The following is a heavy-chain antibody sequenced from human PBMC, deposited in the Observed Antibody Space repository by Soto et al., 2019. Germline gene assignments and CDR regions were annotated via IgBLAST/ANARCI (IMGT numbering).Heavy chain of an antibody. Sequence: LSLTCTVSGASLHIGVYYWSWIRQNPGKGLELIGYIYYTGVTYYNPSLWSRVNISVDTSKNQFSLALTSVTAADTAVYYCARDGSSSANWLDXWGQGLLVTVSX. V-gene: IGHV4-31*03. J-gene: IGHJ5*02. CDR3: ARDGSSSANWLDX. CDR1: GASLHIGVYY. D-gene: IGHD2-2*01. CDR2: IYYTGVT.